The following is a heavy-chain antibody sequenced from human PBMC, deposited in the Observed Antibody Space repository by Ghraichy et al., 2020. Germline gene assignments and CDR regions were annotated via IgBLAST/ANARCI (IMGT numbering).Heavy chain of an antibody. CDR3: ATGDYYIWYFHL. CDR1: GFSSSNYW. V-gene: IGHV3-7*03. D-gene: IGHD3-9*01. Sequence: GGSLRLSCVASGFSSSNYWINWCRQTLWKGLEWVANIDQDGSGNGFLDSVRGRFTISSEHAKNSVYLQLKRLRADDTDVYFCATGDYYIWYFHLWGRGSLVTVSS. CDR2: IDQDGSGN. J-gene: IGHJ2*01.